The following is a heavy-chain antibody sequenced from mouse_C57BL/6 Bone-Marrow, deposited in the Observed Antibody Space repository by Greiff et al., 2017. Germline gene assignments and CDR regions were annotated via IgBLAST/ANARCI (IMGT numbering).Heavy chain of an antibody. CDR3: ARADYDGTFDV. Sequence: QVQLKQSGAELARPGASVKLSCKASGYTFTSYGISWVKQRTGQGLEWIGEIYPRSGNTYYNEKFKGKATLTAAKSSSTAYMELRSLTSEDSAVYFCARADYDGTFDVWGTGTTVTVSS. V-gene: IGHV1-81*01. CDR1: GYTFTSYG. CDR2: IYPRSGNT. J-gene: IGHJ1*03. D-gene: IGHD1-1*01.